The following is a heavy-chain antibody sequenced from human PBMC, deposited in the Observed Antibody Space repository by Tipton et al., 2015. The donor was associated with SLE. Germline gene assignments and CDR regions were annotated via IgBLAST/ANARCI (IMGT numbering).Heavy chain of an antibody. CDR1: GGSVSSGSYY. Sequence: TLSLTCTVSGGSVSSGSYYWAWIRQPPGKGLEWIGNIYSSGSANYSPSPKSRVTISVDTSKNQFSLKLSSVTAADTAVYYCAREGDAFDIWGQGTMVTVSS. CDR3: AREGDAFDI. CDR2: IYSSGSA. J-gene: IGHJ3*02. V-gene: IGHV4-61*01.